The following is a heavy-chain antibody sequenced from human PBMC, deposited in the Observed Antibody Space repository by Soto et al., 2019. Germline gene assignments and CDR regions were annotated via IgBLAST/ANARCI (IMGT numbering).Heavy chain of an antibody. CDR2: MYYTGST. J-gene: IGHJ5*02. CDR3: ARGRHCTSTSCFGFPSIWFDP. D-gene: IGHD2-2*01. Sequence: SETLSLTCTVSGRPITCDYWGWSRQPPGKALDYIGHMYYTGSTRYNPSLTSRVTISLDTSREQFSLKLTSVTAADTAVYYCARGRHCTSTSCFGFPSIWFDPWGQGNLVTVSS. V-gene: IGHV4-59*01. CDR1: GRPITCDY.